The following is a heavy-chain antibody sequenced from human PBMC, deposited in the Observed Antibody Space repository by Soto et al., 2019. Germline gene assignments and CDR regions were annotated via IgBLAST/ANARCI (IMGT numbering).Heavy chain of an antibody. CDR3: ARHHCSGGSCYLGFDY. Sequence: SETLSLTCAVYGGSFSCYYWSWIRQPPGKGLEWIGEINHSGSTNYNPSLKSRVTISVDTSKNQFSLKLSSVTAADTAVYYCARHHCSGGSCYLGFDYWGQGTLVTVS. V-gene: IGHV4-34*01. CDR1: GGSFSCYY. J-gene: IGHJ4*02. D-gene: IGHD2-15*01. CDR2: INHSGST.